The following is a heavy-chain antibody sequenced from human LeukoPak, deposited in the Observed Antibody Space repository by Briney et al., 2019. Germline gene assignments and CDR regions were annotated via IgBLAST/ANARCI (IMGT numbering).Heavy chain of an antibody. CDR1: GGSVSSGSYY. CDR2: IYYSGST. Sequence: SETLSLTCTVSGGSVSSGSYYWSWIRQPPGKGLEWIGYIYYSGSTNYNPSLKSRVTISVETSKNQFSLKLSSVTAADTAVYYCARDTVTAAEGYYYYGMDVWGKGTTVTVSS. J-gene: IGHJ6*04. CDR3: ARDTVTAAEGYYYYGMDV. V-gene: IGHV4-61*01. D-gene: IGHD4-11*01.